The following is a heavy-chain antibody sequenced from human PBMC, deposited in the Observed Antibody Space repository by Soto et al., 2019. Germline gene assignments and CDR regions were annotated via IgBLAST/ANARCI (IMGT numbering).Heavy chain of an antibody. CDR3: ARSIIAVAGIYGY. Sequence: SETLSLTCAVSGGSISSSNWWSWVRQPPGKGLEWIGEIYHSGSTNYNPSLKSRVTISVDKSKNQFSLKLSSVTAADTAVYYCARSIIAVAGIYGYWGQGTLVTVSS. CDR2: IYHSGST. V-gene: IGHV4-4*02. CDR1: GGSISSSNW. D-gene: IGHD6-19*01. J-gene: IGHJ4*02.